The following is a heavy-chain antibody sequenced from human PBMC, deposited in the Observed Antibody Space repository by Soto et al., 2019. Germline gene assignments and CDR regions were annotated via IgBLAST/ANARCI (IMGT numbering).Heavy chain of an antibody. V-gene: IGHV5-10-1*01. CDR3: AIWLSPYDILTRYFGVAY. Sequence: GESLRISCKGSGYSFTSYWISWVRQMPGKGLEWMGRIDPSDSYTNYSPSFQGHVTISADKSISTAYLQWSSLKASDTAMYYCAIWLSPYDILTRYFGVAYRGQRTMVIVSS. J-gene: IGHJ1*01. D-gene: IGHD3-9*01. CDR2: IDPSDSYT. CDR1: GYSFTSYW.